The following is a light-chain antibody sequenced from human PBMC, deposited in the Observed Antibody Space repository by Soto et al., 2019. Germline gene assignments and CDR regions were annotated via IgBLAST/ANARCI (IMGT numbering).Light chain of an antibody. J-gene: IGKJ5*01. CDR2: AAS. V-gene: IGKV1-39*01. CDR1: QSISRY. CDR3: QQSYSTPPIT. Sequence: DIQMTQSPSSLSASVGDRVTITCRSSQSISRYLNWYQHKPGKAPKLLIYAASSLQSGVPSRFSGSGSGTDFTPAISSLQPQDFATYYCQQSYSTPPITFGQGTRVEIK.